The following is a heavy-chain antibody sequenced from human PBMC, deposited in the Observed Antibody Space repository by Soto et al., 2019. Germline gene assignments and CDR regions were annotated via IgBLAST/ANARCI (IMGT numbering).Heavy chain of an antibody. D-gene: IGHD5-12*01. J-gene: IGHJ4*02. CDR2: ISSSGSTI. V-gene: IGHV3-48*03. Sequence: GGSLRLSCAASGFTFSSYEMNWVRQAPGKGLEWVSYISSSGSTIYYADSVKGRFTISRDNAKNSLYLQMNSLRAEDTAVYYCASVLKMARRVDYWGQGTTVTVSS. CDR3: ASVLKMARRVDY. CDR1: GFTFSSYE.